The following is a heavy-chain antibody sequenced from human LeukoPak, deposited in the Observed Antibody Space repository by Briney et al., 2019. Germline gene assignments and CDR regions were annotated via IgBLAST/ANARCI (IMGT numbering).Heavy chain of an antibody. CDR2: INHSGST. D-gene: IGHD6-13*01. Sequence: SETLSLTCAVYGGSFSGYYWSWIRQPPGKGLEWIGEINHSGSTNYNPSLKSRVTISVDTPKNQFSLKLSSVTAADTAVYYCARAYSSSWYRGMGYFDYWGQGTLVTVSS. CDR3: ARAYSSSWYRGMGYFDY. V-gene: IGHV4-34*01. J-gene: IGHJ4*02. CDR1: GGSFSGYY.